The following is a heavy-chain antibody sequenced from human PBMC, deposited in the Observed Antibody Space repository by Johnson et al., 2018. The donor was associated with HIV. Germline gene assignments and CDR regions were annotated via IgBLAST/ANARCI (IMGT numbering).Heavy chain of an antibody. V-gene: IGHV3-7*02. CDR3: ARADWGYDSSAFDAFDI. D-gene: IGHD3-22*01. CDR2: IKQDGSDK. CDR1: GFTFSNYW. J-gene: IGHJ3*02. Sequence: VQLVESGGGLVQPGGSLRLYCAASGFTFSNYWMTWVRQAPGKGLEWVANIKQDGSDKYYVDSVKGRFTISRDNVKNSLYLQMNSLRAEDTAVYYCARADWGYDSSAFDAFDIWGQGTMVTVSS.